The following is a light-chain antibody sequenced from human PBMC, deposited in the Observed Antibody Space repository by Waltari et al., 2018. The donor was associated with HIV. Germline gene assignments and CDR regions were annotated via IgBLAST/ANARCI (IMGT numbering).Light chain of an antibody. Sequence: DIQMTQSPSTLSASVGDRVNITCRASQSISSWLAWYQQKPGKAPKLLIYKASSLESGVPSRFSGSGSGTEFTLTISSLQPDDFATYYCQQYNSYPSTFGQGTKLEIK. J-gene: IGKJ2*01. CDR2: KAS. CDR3: QQYNSYPST. CDR1: QSISSW. V-gene: IGKV1-5*03.